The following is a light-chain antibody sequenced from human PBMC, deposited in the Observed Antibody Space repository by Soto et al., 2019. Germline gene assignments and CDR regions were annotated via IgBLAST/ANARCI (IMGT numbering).Light chain of an antibody. CDR2: EAF. J-gene: IGKJ3*01. CDR1: QAISNY. Sequence: DIQMTQSPSSLSASVGDRVTITCRASQAISNYLAWYQQKPGKVPKLLIYEAFNLRSGVPSRFSGSGSGTDFSLTISSLQPEDVATYYCQKYDSVPSTFGPGTKVHIK. CDR3: QKYDSVPST. V-gene: IGKV1-27*01.